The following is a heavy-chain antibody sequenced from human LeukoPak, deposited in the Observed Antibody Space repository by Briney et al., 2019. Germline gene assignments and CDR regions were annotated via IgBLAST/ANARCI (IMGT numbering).Heavy chain of an antibody. CDR3: TRHLGALSELDY. V-gene: IGHV3-73*01. CDR2: IGSRANTYAT. J-gene: IGHJ4*02. Sequence: PGGSLRLSCAASGFTFSGSAMHWVRQASGKGLEWVGRIGSRANTYATEYAASVKGRFTISRDDSKNTAYLQMNSLKTEDTAVYYCTRHLGALSELDYWGQGTLVTVSS. CDR1: GFTFSGSA. D-gene: IGHD3-10*01.